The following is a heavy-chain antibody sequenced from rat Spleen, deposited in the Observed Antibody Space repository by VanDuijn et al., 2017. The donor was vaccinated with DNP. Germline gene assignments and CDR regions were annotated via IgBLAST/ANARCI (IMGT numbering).Heavy chain of an antibody. CDR2: ISYSGST. J-gene: IGHJ2*01. CDR1: DYSITSDY. Sequence: EVQLQESGPGLVKPSQSLSLTCSVTDYSITSDYWGWIRKFPGNKMEYIGHISYSGSTNYNPSLKSRFSITRDTSKNQFFLQLNSVTTEDTATYYWAGGPPPTRGPCDYWGQGVTVTVSS. D-gene: IGHD1-4*01. V-gene: IGHV3-1*01. CDR3: AGGPPPTRGPCDY.